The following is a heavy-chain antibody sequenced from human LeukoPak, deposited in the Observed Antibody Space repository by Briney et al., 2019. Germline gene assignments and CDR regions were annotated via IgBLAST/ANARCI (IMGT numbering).Heavy chain of an antibody. Sequence: GGSLRLSYAASGFTVSSNYMSWLRQAPGKGLEWVSVIYSGGSTYYADSVKGRFTISRDNSKNTLYLQMNSLKAEDTAVYYCSRGYYDCSGYYYFDFWGQGTLVTVSS. V-gene: IGHV3-66*01. CDR2: IYSGGST. CDR3: SRGYYDCSGYYYFDF. J-gene: IGHJ4*02. CDR1: GFTVSSNY. D-gene: IGHD3-22*01.